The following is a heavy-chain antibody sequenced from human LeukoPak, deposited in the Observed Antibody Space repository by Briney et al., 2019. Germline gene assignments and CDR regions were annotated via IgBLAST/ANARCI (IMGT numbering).Heavy chain of an antibody. CDR1: GGSISSSSYY. V-gene: IGHV4-39*07. D-gene: IGHD6-6*01. CDR2: IYYSGST. CDR3: ARDQGSSSFWNAFDI. Sequence: SETLSLTCTVSGGSISSSSYYWGWVRQPPGKGLEWIGSIYYSGSTYYNPSLKSRVTISVDTSKNQFSLKLSSVTAADTAVYYCARDQGSSSFWNAFDIWGQGTMVTVSS. J-gene: IGHJ3*02.